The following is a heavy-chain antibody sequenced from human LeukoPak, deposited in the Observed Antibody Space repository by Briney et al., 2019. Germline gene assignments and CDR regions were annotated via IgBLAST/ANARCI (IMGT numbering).Heavy chain of an antibody. V-gene: IGHV1-69*06. CDR3: ARGWFGELFGLAFDI. CDR2: IIPIFDTA. Sequence: SVKVSCKASGGTFSSYAISWVRQAPGQGLEWMGGIIPIFDTANYAQKFQGRVTITADKSTSTAYMELSSLRSEDTAVYYCARGWFGELFGLAFDIWGQGTMVTVSS. J-gene: IGHJ3*02. CDR1: GGTFSSYA. D-gene: IGHD3-10*01.